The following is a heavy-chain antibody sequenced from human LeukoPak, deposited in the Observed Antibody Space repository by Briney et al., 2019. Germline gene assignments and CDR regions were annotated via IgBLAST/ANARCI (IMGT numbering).Heavy chain of an antibody. D-gene: IGHD5-18*01. CDR1: GFTFSNYA. CDR2: ISGSGDST. Sequence: GGSLRLSCVASGFTFSNYAMSWVRQAPGKGLEWVSGISGSGDSTFYADSVKGRFTISRDNSKNTLYLQMNSLRAEDTAVYYCAKSLSQRADTAMVPFDYWGQGTLVTVSS. V-gene: IGHV3-23*01. J-gene: IGHJ4*02. CDR3: AKSLSQRADTAMVPFDY.